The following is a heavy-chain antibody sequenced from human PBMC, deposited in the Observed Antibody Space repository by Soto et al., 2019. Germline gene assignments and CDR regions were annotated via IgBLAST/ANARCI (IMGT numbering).Heavy chain of an antibody. D-gene: IGHD3-10*01. V-gene: IGHV3-23*01. CDR1: GFTFRSYA. Sequence: GSLRLSCAASGFTFRSYAMTWVRQAPGKGLEWVSTVSRNNYTTYYADSVKGRFTISRDKSKDTLYLQMNSLRAEDTAVYYCAKDKKGGLGSYKYSYFYYGMAVWGQETTVTVSS. CDR2: VSRNNYTT. J-gene: IGHJ6*01. CDR3: AKDKKGGLGSYKYSYFYYGMAV.